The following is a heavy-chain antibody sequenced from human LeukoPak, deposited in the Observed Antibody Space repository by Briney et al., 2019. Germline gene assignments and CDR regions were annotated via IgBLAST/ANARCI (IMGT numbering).Heavy chain of an antibody. CDR1: GGSISSYY. D-gene: IGHD3-22*01. CDR2: IYYSGST. J-gene: IGHJ4*02. Sequence: PSETLSLTCTVSGGSISSYYWSWIRQPPGKGLEWIGYIYYSGSTNYNPSLKSRVTISEDTSKNQFSLKLSSVTAADTAVYYCARVGYYYDSSGYYYGNDYWGQGTLVTVSS. V-gene: IGHV4-59*12. CDR3: ARVGYYYDSSGYYYGNDY.